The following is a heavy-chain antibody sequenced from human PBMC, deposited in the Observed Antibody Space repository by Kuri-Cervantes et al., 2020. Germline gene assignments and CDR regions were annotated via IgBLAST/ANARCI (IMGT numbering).Heavy chain of an antibody. CDR3: ARGDIPGGHYGMDV. CDR2: ISYDGSNK. V-gene: IGHV3-30*03. J-gene: IGHJ6*02. D-gene: IGHD5-12*01. CDR1: GFTFSSYG. Sequence: GGSLRLSCAASGFTFSSYGMHWVRQAPGKGLEWVAVISYDGSNKYYADSVKGRFTISRDNSKNTLYLQMNSLRAEDTAVYYCARGDIPGGHYGMDVWGQGTTVTVSS.